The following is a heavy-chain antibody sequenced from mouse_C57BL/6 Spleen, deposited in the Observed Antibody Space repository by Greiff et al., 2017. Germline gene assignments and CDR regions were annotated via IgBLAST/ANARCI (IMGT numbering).Heavy chain of an antibody. D-gene: IGHD2-4*01. CDR2: INPSDSET. J-gene: IGHJ3*01. Sequence: QVQLQQPGAELVRPGSSVKLSCKASGYTFTSYWMDWVKQRPGQGLEWIGNINPSDSETHYNQKFKDKATFTVDKSSSTAYMQLSSLTSEDSAVYYCARSGNYDYEVGFAYWGQGTLVTVSA. CDR3: ARSGNYDYEVGFAY. V-gene: IGHV1-61*01. CDR1: GYTFTSYW.